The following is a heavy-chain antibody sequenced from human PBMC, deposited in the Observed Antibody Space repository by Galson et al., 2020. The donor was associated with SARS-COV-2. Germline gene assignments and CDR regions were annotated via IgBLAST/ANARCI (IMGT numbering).Heavy chain of an antibody. CDR3: ATAPAVYYYGSGRDSYYYYGMDV. CDR1: GYTLTELS. D-gene: IGHD3-10*01. CDR2: FDPDDGET. Sequence: ASVKVSCKVSGYTLTELSMHWVRQAPGKGLEWLGGFDPDDGETIYAQKFQGRVTMTEDTSTDTAYMELSSLRSEDTAVYYCATAPAVYYYGSGRDSYYYYGMDVWGQGTTVTVSS. J-gene: IGHJ6*02. V-gene: IGHV1-24*01.